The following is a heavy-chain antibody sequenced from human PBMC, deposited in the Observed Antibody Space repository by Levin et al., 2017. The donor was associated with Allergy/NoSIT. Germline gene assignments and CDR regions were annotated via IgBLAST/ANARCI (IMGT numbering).Heavy chain of an antibody. V-gene: IGHV4-39*01. CDR2: FYYSGST. D-gene: IGHD3-10*01. CDR1: GASISSSNYY. CDR3: ARHGVRGVIPAGTYY. Sequence: MASETLSLTCTVSGASISSSNYYWGWIRQPPGKGLEWIGSFYYSGSTYYNPSLKSRVTISVDTSKNQFSLKLSSVTAADTAVYYCARHGVRGVIPAGTYYWGQGTLVTVSS. J-gene: IGHJ4*02.